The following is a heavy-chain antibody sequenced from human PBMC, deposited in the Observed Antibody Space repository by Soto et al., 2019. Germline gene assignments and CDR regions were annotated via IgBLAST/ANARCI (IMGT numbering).Heavy chain of an antibody. V-gene: IGHV5-51*01. CDR3: ARSSGGGSHLWFDP. CDR2: IYPDDSDT. D-gene: IGHD2-15*01. CDR1: ENTFGSYL. J-gene: IGHJ5*02. Sequence: PXESLKTSFQGSENTFGSYLVAWVRQLPGKGLECMGIIYPDDSDTRYSPSFQGQVTISVDKSITTAYLQWSSLKASDTAMYYCARSSGGGSHLWFDPWGQGTQVTV.